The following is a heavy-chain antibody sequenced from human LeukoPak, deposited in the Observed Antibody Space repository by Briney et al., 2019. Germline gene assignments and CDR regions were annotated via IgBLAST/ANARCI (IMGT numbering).Heavy chain of an antibody. CDR2: IRSNANSYAT. D-gene: IGHD1-7*01. CDR1: GFTFSGSA. Sequence: GGSLRLSCAASGFTFSGSAMHWVRQASGKGLEWVGRIRSNANSYATAYAASVKGRFTISRDDSKNTAYLQMNSLKTEDTAVYYCTRLGWNYGSDWFDPWGQGTLVTVSS. CDR3: TRLGWNYGSDWFDP. V-gene: IGHV3-73*01. J-gene: IGHJ5*02.